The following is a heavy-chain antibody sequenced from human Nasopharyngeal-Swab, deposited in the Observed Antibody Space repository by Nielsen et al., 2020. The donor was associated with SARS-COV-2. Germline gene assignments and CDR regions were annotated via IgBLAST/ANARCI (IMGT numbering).Heavy chain of an antibody. V-gene: IGHV3-7*01. CDR3: ARDSKVRVVGFDY. D-gene: IGHD3-10*01. J-gene: IGHJ4*02. CDR1: GFTFSSYW. CDR2: IKQDGSEK. Sequence: GESLKISCAASGFTFSSYWMSWVRQAPGKGLEWVANIKQDGSEKYYVDSVKGRFTISRDNAKNSLYLQMNSLRAEDTAVYYCARDSKVRVVGFDYWGQGTLVTVSS.